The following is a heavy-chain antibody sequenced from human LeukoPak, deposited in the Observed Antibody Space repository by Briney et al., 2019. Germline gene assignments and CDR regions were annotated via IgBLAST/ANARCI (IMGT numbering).Heavy chain of an antibody. D-gene: IGHD2-2*01. Sequence: PGASLRLSCAASGFTFSSYAMSWVRQAPGKGLEWFSAISGSGGSTYYADSVKGRFTISRDNSKNTLYLQMNSLRAEDTAVYYCAKGVVVVPAATNPTDAFDIWGQGTMVTVSS. CDR3: AKGVVVVPAATNPTDAFDI. CDR1: GFTFSSYA. CDR2: ISGSGGST. J-gene: IGHJ3*02. V-gene: IGHV3-23*01.